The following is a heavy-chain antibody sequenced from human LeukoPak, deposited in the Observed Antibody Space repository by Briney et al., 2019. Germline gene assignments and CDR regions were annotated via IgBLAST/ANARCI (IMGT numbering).Heavy chain of an antibody. J-gene: IGHJ3*02. D-gene: IGHD3-3*01. CDR1: GGSFSGYY. Sequence: PSETLSLTCAVYGGSFSGYYWNWIRQPPGKGLEWIGEINHSGSTNHNPSLKSRVTISVDTSKNQFSLKLNSVTAADTAVYYCAREKVDLRAFDIRGPGTMVTVSS. CDR3: AREKVDLRAFDI. CDR2: INHSGST. V-gene: IGHV4-34*01.